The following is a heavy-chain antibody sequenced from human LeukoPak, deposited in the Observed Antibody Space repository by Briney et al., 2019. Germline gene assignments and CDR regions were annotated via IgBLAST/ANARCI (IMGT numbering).Heavy chain of an antibody. Sequence: PGGSLRLSCAASGFTFSSYAMHWVRQAPGKGLEWVAFISYDGSNKYYADSVKGRFTISRDNSKNTLYLQMNSLRAEDTAVYYCARDPGTYSGSSYFDYWGQGTLVTVSS. V-gene: IGHV3-30-3*01. CDR3: ARDPGTYSGSSYFDY. J-gene: IGHJ4*02. CDR2: ISYDGSNK. D-gene: IGHD1-26*01. CDR1: GFTFSSYA.